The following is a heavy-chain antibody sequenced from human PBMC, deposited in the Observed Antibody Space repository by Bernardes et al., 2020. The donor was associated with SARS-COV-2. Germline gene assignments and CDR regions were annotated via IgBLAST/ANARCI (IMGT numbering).Heavy chain of an antibody. CDR3: ARDRIAVAVDHFDY. CDR2: ISSSSSTI. J-gene: IGHJ4*02. V-gene: IGHV3-48*01. CDR1: GFTFSSYS. D-gene: IGHD6-19*01. Sequence: GGSLRLSCAASGFTFSSYSMNWVRQAPGKGLEWVSYISSSSSTIYYADSVKGRFTISRDNAKNSLYLQMNSLRAEDTAVYYCARDRIAVAVDHFDYWGQGTLVTVSS.